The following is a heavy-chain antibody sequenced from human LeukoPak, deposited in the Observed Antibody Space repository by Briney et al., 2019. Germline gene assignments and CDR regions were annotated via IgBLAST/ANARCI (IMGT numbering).Heavy chain of an antibody. V-gene: IGHV3-23*01. CDR3: ARSFGAVIRYFFDY. J-gene: IGHJ4*02. CDR1: GFSFDTYA. CDR2: LSAGSGTT. D-gene: IGHD3-3*01. Sequence: GGSLRLSCAASGFSFDTYAVGWVRQAPGKGLEWVSTLSAGSGTTFEADSVRGRFIISRDNSKNKLYLQMNSLRVEDTAIYYCARSFGAVIRYFFDYWGQGALVTVSS.